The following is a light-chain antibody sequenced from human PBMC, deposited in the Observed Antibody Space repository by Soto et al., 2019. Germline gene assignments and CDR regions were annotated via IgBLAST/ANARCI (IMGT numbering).Light chain of an antibody. CDR1: QSISTY. Sequence: DIQMTQSPSSLPASVGDRVTLTCRASQSISTYLNWYQQKPGKAPKLLIYAASSLQSGDPSRLSGSGSGTDFTLTISSLQPEDFATYYCQQSDTIPYTFGQGTQLEIK. CDR2: AAS. CDR3: QQSDTIPYT. V-gene: IGKV1-39*01. J-gene: IGKJ2*01.